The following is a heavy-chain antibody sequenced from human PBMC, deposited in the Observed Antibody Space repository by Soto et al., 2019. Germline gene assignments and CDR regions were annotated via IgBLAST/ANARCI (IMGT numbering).Heavy chain of an antibody. CDR1: GGTFSSYT. CDR2: TIPILGIA. D-gene: IGHD3-16*01. J-gene: IGHJ5*02. Sequence: QVQLVQSGAEVKKPGSSVKVSCKASGGTFSSYTISWVRQAPGQGLECMGRTIPILGIANYAQKFQGRVTITADKSTSTAYMELSSLRSEDTAVYYCASTSWFDPWGQGTLVTVSS. V-gene: IGHV1-69*02. CDR3: ASTSWFDP.